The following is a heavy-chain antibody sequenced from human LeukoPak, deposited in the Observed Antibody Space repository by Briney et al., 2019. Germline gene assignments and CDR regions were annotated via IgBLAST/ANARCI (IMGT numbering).Heavy chain of an antibody. Sequence: GGSLRLSCATSGFAFSTQGMHWVRQAPGKGLEWVAAIWHDGNNKYYVDSVKGRFAISRDNSKNTLYLQMDSLRAEDTAVYYCARDSMAVAGSDYWGQGTLVTVSS. J-gene: IGHJ4*02. V-gene: IGHV3-33*01. D-gene: IGHD6-19*01. CDR2: IWHDGNNK. CDR1: GFAFSTQG. CDR3: ARDSMAVAGSDY.